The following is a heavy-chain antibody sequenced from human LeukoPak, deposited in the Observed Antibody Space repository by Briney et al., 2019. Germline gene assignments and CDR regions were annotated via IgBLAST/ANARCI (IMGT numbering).Heavy chain of an antibody. Sequence: GASVKVSCKASGGTFGSYAISWVRQAPGQGLEWMGGIIPIFGTANYAQKFQGRVTITTDESTSTAYMELSSLRSDDTAVYYCARAFIRVPAPLDAFDIWGQGTMVTVSS. CDR3: ARAFIRVPAPLDAFDI. J-gene: IGHJ3*02. CDR1: GGTFGSYA. V-gene: IGHV1-69*05. D-gene: IGHD3-10*01. CDR2: IIPIFGTA.